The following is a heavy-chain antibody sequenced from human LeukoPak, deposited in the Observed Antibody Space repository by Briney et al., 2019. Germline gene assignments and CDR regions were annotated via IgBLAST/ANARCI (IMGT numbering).Heavy chain of an antibody. CDR1: GFTFSTYA. CDR2: IGGRGVST. V-gene: IGHV3-23*01. D-gene: IGHD1-1*01. Sequence: PGGSLRLSCAASGFTFSTYAMSWARQAPGKGLEWVSAIGGRGVSTSYADSVRGRFTISRDNSKNTLYLQMNSLRAEDTAVYYCAKAASGNWNDVSDYWGQGTLVTVSS. J-gene: IGHJ4*02. CDR3: AKAASGNWNDVSDY.